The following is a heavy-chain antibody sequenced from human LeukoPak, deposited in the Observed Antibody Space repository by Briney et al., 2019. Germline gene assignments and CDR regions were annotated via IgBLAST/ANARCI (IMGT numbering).Heavy chain of an antibody. CDR1: GYTFTSYG. D-gene: IGHD3-22*01. J-gene: IGHJ3*01. V-gene: IGHV1-18*01. Sequence: ASVKVSCKASGYTFTSYGISWVRQAPGQGLEWMGWISGYNGNTNNAQNVQGRLTMTTDTSTSTAYMELRGLRSDDTAVYYCARRSYYSDSRGDDAYDVWGQGTMVTVSP. CDR2: ISGYNGNT. CDR3: ARRSYYSDSRGDDAYDV.